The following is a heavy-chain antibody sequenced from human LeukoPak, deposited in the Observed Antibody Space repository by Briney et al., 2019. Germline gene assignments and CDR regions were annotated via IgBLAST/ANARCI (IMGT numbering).Heavy chain of an antibody. Sequence: SVKVSCKASGGTFSSYAISWVRQAPGQGLEWMGGIIPIFGTANYAQKFQGRVTITADESTSTAYMELSSLRSEDTAVYYCARGAAIAAAGTEWFDPWGQGTLVTVSS. J-gene: IGHJ5*02. V-gene: IGHV1-69*13. CDR2: IIPIFGTA. CDR1: GGTFSSYA. CDR3: ARGAAIAAAGTEWFDP. D-gene: IGHD6-13*01.